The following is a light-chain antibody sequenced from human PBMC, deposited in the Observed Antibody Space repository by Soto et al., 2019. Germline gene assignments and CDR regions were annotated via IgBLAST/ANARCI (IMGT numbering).Light chain of an antibody. CDR2: AAS. CDR3: LQHITYPCT. Sequence: IQMTQSPSAMSAYVGDRVTIACRASQDISNYLVWFQQKPGKVPKRLIYAASSFQSGVPSRFIGSGSGTEFTLTISSLQPEDFATYYCLQHITYPCTCGPVTKADIK. CDR1: QDISNY. V-gene: IGKV1-17*03. J-gene: IGKJ3*01.